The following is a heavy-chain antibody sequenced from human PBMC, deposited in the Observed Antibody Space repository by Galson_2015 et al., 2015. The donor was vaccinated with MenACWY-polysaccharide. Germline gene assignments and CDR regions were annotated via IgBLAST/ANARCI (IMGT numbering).Heavy chain of an antibody. CDR1: GFTFSSSW. Sequence: SLRLSCATSGFTFSSSWMHWVRQAPGKGLEWVAVISYDGSKKYYADSVKGRFTISRDNSKNTVSLQMNSLRAEDTAVYYCVRDGEYYDSSGGSLHWGQGTLVTVSS. CDR3: VRDGEYYDSSGGSLH. J-gene: IGHJ4*02. D-gene: IGHD3-22*01. V-gene: IGHV3-30-3*01. CDR2: ISYDGSKK.